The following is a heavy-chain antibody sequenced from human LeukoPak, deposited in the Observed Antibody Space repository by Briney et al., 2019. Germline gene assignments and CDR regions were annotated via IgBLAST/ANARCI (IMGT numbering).Heavy chain of an antibody. J-gene: IGHJ4*02. V-gene: IGHV3-33*01. CDR3: ARDFDY. CDR1: GFTFSSYG. CDR2: IWYDGSKK. Sequence: PGRSLRLSCAASGFTFSSYGMHWVRQAPGKGLEWVAVIWYDGSKKNYADSVKGRFTISRDNSKNTLYLQMNSLRAEDTAVYYCARDFDYWGQGTLVTVSS.